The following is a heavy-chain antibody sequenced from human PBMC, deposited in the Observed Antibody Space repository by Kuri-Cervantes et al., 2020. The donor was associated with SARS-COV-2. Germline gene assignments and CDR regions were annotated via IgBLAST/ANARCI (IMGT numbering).Heavy chain of an antibody. V-gene: IGHV4-34*01. CDR2: INHSGST. J-gene: IGHJ6*02. D-gene: IGHD3-10*01. Sequence: SETLSLTCAVYGGSFSAYYWSWIRQPPGKGLEWIGEINHSGSTNYNPSLKSRVTISVDTSKHQLSLKLSSVTAADTAVYYCARGWDYGSGSYYPRGDYGMDVWGQGTTVTVSS. CDR3: ARGWDYGSGSYYPRGDYGMDV. CDR1: GGSFSAYY.